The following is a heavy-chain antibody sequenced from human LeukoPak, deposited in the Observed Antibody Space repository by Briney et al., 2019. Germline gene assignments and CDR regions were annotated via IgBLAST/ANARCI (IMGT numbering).Heavy chain of an antibody. Sequence: GGSLRLSCAASGFTVSSNYMSWVRQAPGKGLEWVSVIYSGGSTYYADSVKGRFTISRDIGKNSLYLQMNNLRVEDTAVYYCARDFGYSFDYWGQGTLVTVSS. V-gene: IGHV3-53*01. J-gene: IGHJ4*02. CDR3: ARDFGYSFDY. CDR2: IYSGGST. CDR1: GFTVSSNY. D-gene: IGHD1-26*01.